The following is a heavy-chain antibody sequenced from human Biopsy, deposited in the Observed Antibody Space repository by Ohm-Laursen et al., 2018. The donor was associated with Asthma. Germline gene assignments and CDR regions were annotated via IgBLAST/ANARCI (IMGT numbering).Heavy chain of an antibody. CDR3: ARAQDYYDSRGYYRSFDY. V-gene: IGHV4-31*03. CDR2: IYYSGST. CDR1: YGSITSGGYY. D-gene: IGHD3-22*01. J-gene: IGHJ4*02. Sequence: TLSLTCTVSYGSITSGGYYWTWIRQHPGKGLEWIGFIYYSGSTYYNPSLKSRVSTSIDTSKNQFSLKLSSVTAADTAVYCCARAQDYYDSRGYYRSFDYWGQGTLVTVSS.